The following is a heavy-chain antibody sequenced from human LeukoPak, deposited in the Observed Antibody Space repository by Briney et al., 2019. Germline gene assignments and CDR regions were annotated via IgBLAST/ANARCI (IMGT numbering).Heavy chain of an antibody. J-gene: IGHJ3*02. V-gene: IGHV3-30*01. Sequence: PGRSLSLSCAPPGFPVSSFAMQWVRQAPGKGLEWVAVVSYDGINKHYADSVKGRFTTTRDNSKNTLCLQMNSLRAEDTAVYYCARDSLDAFDIWGQGKMVTVSS. CDR1: GFPVSSFA. CDR3: ARDSLDAFDI. CDR2: VSYDGINK.